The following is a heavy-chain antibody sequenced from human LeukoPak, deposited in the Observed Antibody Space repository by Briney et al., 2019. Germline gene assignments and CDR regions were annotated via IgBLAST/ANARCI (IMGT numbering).Heavy chain of an antibody. V-gene: IGHV1-46*01. CDR3: ATSKPECSGGSCYSEIGPPYFDY. Sequence: ASVKVSCKASGYTFTSYYMHWVRQAPGQGLEWMGIINPSGGSTSYAQKFQGRVTMTRDTSTSTVYMELSSLRSEDTAVYYCATSKPECSGGSCYSEIGPPYFDYWGQGTLVTVSS. CDR1: GYTFTSYY. D-gene: IGHD2-15*01. CDR2: INPSGGST. J-gene: IGHJ4*02.